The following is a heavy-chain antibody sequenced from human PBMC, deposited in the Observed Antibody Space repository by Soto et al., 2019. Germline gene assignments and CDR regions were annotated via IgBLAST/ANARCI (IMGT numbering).Heavy chain of an antibody. V-gene: IGHV3-30*18. D-gene: IGHD6-13*01. J-gene: IGHJ6*02. CDR3: AKEDSSSWHYYYGMDA. CDR2: ISYDGSNK. CDR1: GFTFSSYG. Sequence: PGGSLRLSCAASGFTFSSYGMNWVRQAPGKGLEWVAVISYDGSNKYYADSVKGRFTISRDSSKNMLYLQMNSLRAEDTAVYYCAKEDSSSWHYYYGMDAWGQGTTVTGSS.